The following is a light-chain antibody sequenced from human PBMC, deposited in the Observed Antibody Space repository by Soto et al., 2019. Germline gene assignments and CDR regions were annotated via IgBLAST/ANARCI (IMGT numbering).Light chain of an antibody. CDR3: SSYAGSNNSLYV. J-gene: IGLJ1*01. V-gene: IGLV2-8*01. CDR2: EVS. Sequence: HSALTQPPSASGSPGQSVTISCTGTSSDVGGYNYVSWYQQHPGKAPKLMIYEVSKRPSGVPDRFSGSKSGNTASLTVSGLQAEDEADYYCSSYAGSNNSLYVFGTGTKLTVL. CDR1: SSDVGGYNY.